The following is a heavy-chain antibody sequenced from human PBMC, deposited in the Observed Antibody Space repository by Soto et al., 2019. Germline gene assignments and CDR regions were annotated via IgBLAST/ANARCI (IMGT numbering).Heavy chain of an antibody. CDR1: GNTFTSYD. V-gene: IGHV1-8*01. CDR2: INPNSGNI. D-gene: IGHD3-10*01. Sequence: EASVKVSCKASGNTFTSYDINWVRQATGHGLEWMGWINPNSGNIGYAQKFQGRVTMTRDTAIRTAYMEVSRLRSDDTAVYYCARGRASGSYYLLDYRCQGTVVTLSA. J-gene: IGHJ4*02. CDR3: ARGRASGSYYLLDY.